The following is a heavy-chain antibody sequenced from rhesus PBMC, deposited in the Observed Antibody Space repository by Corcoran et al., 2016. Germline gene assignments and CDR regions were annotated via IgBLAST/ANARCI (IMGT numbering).Heavy chain of an antibody. Sequence: QVQLQESGPGLVKPSETLSLTCAVSGGSVSSSNWWSWIRQPPGQGLEWIGYISGSSGSTYYNTSHKSRVTISHDTSNHQSPLTLSSLTAGDTAVYSGASDLPAGSNVYYSGQGVVATVPS. CDR1: GGSVSSSNW. J-gene: IGHJ4*01. D-gene: IGHD6-13*01. CDR3: ASDLPAGSNVYY. V-gene: IGHV4-65*01. CDR2: ISGSSGST.